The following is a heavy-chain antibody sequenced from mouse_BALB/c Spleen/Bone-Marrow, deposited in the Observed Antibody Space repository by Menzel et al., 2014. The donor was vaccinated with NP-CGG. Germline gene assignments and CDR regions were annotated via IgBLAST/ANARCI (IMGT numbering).Heavy chain of an antibody. Sequence: EVKLMESGGGLVKPGGSLKLSCAASGFTFRSYTMSWVRQTPEKRLEWVATISSGGGNTYYPDSVKGRFTISRDNAKNNLYLQMSSLRSEDTALYYCARYPSYYYGYAMDYWGQGTSVTVSS. J-gene: IGHJ4*01. CDR3: ARYPSYYYGYAMDY. D-gene: IGHD1-1*01. V-gene: IGHV5-9*03. CDR2: ISSGGGNT. CDR1: GFTFRSYT.